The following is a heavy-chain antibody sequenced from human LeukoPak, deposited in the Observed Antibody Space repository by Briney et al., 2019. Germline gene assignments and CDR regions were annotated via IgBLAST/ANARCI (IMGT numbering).Heavy chain of an antibody. V-gene: IGHV3-7*01. CDR3: ARALGGAGTDSSSWRPEGAFDI. D-gene: IGHD6-13*01. CDR1: GFTFSIYW. CDR2: IKEDGSEK. Sequence: QPGGSLRLSCAASGFTFSIYWMSWVRQAPGKGLECVANIKEDGSEKYYVDSVKGRFTISRDNAKNSLYLQMNSLRAEDTAVYFCARALGGAGTDSSSWRPEGAFDIWGQGTMVTVSS. J-gene: IGHJ3*02.